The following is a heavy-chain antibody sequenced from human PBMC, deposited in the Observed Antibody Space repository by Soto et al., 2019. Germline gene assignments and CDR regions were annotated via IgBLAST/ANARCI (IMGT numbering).Heavy chain of an antibody. CDR3: ARPKSHYGAGSYYKGPRDYYYGMDF. CDR2: IIPIFGTA. Sequence: QVQLVQSGAEVKKPGSSVKVSCKASGGTFSSYAISWVRQAPGQGLEWMGGIIPIFGTANYAQKFQGRVTITADESTRTAYMELSSLRTEDTAVDYCARPKSHYGAGSYYKGPRDYYYGMDFWGQGTTVTVSS. V-gene: IGHV1-69*01. J-gene: IGHJ6*02. CDR1: GGTFSSYA. D-gene: IGHD3-10*01.